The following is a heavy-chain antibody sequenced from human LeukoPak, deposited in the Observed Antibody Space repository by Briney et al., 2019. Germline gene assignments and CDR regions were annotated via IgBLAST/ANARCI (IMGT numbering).Heavy chain of an antibody. CDR3: ARDGHDYIWGSYLN. D-gene: IGHD3-16*02. Sequence: PGGSLRLSCAASGFTFSSYAMSWVRQAPGKGLECVSAISDSGGTTYYADSVKGRFTISRDNAKNSLYLQMNSLRAEDTAVYYCARDGHDYIWGSYLNWGQGTLVTVSS. CDR2: ISDSGGTT. V-gene: IGHV3-23*01. J-gene: IGHJ4*02. CDR1: GFTFSSYA.